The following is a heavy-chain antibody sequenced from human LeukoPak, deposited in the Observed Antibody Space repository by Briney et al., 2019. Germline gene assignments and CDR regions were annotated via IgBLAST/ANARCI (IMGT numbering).Heavy chain of an antibody. D-gene: IGHD4-23*01. CDR1: GYTLTELS. J-gene: IGHJ4*01. CDR3: ATRGITVVNPHRTFDY. Sequence: ASVKVSCKVSGYTLTELSMHWVRQAPGKGLEWMGGFDPEDGETIYAQKFQGRVTMTEDTSTDTAYMELSSLRSEDTAVYYCATRGITVVNPHRTFDYWGHGTLVTVFS. CDR2: FDPEDGET. V-gene: IGHV1-24*01.